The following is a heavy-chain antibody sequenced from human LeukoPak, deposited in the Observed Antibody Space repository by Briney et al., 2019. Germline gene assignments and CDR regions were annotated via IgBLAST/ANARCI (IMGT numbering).Heavy chain of an antibody. J-gene: IGHJ3*02. D-gene: IGHD6-13*01. CDR2: INHSGST. V-gene: IGHV4-34*01. CDR3: ARAAAGSMAFDI. CDR1: GGSFSGYY. Sequence: SETLSLTCAVYGGSFSGYYWSWIRQPPGKGLEWIGEINHSGSTNYNPSLKSRVTISLDTSKNQFSLRLTSVTAADTAVYYCARAAAGSMAFDIWGQGTMVTVSS.